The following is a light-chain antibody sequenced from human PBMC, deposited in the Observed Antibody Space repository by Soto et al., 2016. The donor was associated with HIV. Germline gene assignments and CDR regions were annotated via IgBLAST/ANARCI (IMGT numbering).Light chain of an antibody. CDR3: LQDYNYPHT. CDR1: QGFSSH. J-gene: IGKJ2*01. V-gene: IGKV1-9*01. Sequence: DIQLTQSPSFLSASVGDRVTITCRASQGFSSHLAWYQQKPGKAPKLLIYAASTLQSGVPSRFSGSGSGTDFTLIISSLQPEDFATYYCLQDYNYPHTFGQGTKLEIK. CDR2: AAS.